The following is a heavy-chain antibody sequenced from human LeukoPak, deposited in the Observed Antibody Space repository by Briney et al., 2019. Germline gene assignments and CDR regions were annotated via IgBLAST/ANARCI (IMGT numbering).Heavy chain of an antibody. CDR2: IIPIFGTA. D-gene: IGHD3-10*01. V-gene: IGHV1-69*01. CDR1: GGTFNSYA. Sequence: SVKVSCKASGGTFNSYAISWVRQAPGQGLEWMGGIIPIFGTANYAQKFQGRVTITADESTSTAYMELSSLRSEDTAVYYCARGRGVLLWFGELLQTPNNWFDPWGQGTLVTVSS. J-gene: IGHJ5*02. CDR3: ARGRGVLLWFGELLQTPNNWFDP.